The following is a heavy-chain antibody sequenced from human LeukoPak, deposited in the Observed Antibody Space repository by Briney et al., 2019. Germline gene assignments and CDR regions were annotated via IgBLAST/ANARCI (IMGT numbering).Heavy chain of an antibody. Sequence: ASVKVSCKASGYTFTSYGISWVRQAPGQGLEWMGWISAYNGNTNYAQKLQGRVTMTADTSTSTAYMELRSLRSDDTAVYYCARDAHLYGSGWNWFDPWGQGTLVTVSS. CDR1: GYTFTSYG. D-gene: IGHD6-19*01. J-gene: IGHJ5*02. V-gene: IGHV1-18*01. CDR2: ISAYNGNT. CDR3: ARDAHLYGSGWNWFDP.